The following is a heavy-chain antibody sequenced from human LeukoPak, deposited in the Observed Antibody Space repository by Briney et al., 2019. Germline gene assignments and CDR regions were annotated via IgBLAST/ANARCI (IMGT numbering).Heavy chain of an antibody. CDR2: IYDRGST. J-gene: IGHJ4*02. CDR1: GGSISRYY. D-gene: IGHD3-16*02. Sequence: PSETLSLTCTVSGGSISRYYWSWIRQPPGKGLEWIGYIYDRGSTNYNPSLKSRVTLPVDTSKNQFSLNLNSVTAADTAMYYCAREDVWGNNRPKGHFDYWGQGTLVTVSS. CDR3: AREDVWGNNRPKGHFDY. V-gene: IGHV4-59*01.